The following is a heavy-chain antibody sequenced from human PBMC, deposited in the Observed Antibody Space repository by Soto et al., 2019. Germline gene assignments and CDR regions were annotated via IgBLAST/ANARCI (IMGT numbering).Heavy chain of an antibody. CDR2: ISESSDTI. J-gene: IGHJ4*02. V-gene: IGHV3-48*01. CDR3: ARDKMGELSIADY. CDR1: GFTFSDYS. Sequence: EVQLVESGGGLVQPGGSLRLSCTASGFTFSDYSMDWVRQTPGKGLEWLSYISESSDTIYYADSVKGRFTISRDNAKNSLFLQMSSLRGEDTAVYYCARDKMGELSIADYRGQGTPVTVSS. D-gene: IGHD3-16*02.